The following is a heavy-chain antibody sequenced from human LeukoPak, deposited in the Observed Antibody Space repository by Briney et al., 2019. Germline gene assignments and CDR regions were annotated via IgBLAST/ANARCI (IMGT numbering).Heavy chain of an antibody. CDR3: AGGGVGASYFDY. V-gene: IGHV3-21*01. CDR1: GFTFSSYS. Sequence: PGGSLRLSCAASGFTFSSYSMNWVRQAPGKGLEWVSSISSNSSYIYYADSVKGRFTISRDNAKNSLYLQMNSLRAEDTAVYYCAGGGVGASYFDYWGQGTLVTVSS. J-gene: IGHJ4*02. CDR2: ISSNSSYI. D-gene: IGHD1-26*01.